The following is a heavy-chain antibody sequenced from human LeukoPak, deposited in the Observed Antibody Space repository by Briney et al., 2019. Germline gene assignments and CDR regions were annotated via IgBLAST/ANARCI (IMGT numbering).Heavy chain of an antibody. J-gene: IGHJ3*02. CDR2: INPSGGST. V-gene: IGHV1-46*01. Sequence: ASVTVSCKASGYTFTSYYMHWVRQAPGQGLEWMGIINPSGGSTSYAQKFQGRVTMTRDTSTSTVYMELSSLRSEDTAVYYCARGQYNWNDKFDAFDIWGQGTMVTVSS. D-gene: IGHD1-20*01. CDR3: ARGQYNWNDKFDAFDI. CDR1: GYTFTSYY.